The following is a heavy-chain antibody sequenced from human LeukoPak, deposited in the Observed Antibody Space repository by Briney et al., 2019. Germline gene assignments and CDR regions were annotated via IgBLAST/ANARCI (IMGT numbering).Heavy chain of an antibody. CDR1: GGSISSGDYY. CDR3: ARGSSSFGYYYDSSDYRDAFDI. J-gene: IGHJ3*02. V-gene: IGHV4-30-4*01. CDR2: IYYSGST. D-gene: IGHD3-22*01. Sequence: SQTLSLTCTVSGGSISSGDYYWSWIRQPPGKGLEWIGYIYYSGSTYYNPSLKSRVTISVDTSRNQFSLKLSSVTAADTAVYYCARGSSSFGYYYDSSDYRDAFDIWGQGTMVTVSS.